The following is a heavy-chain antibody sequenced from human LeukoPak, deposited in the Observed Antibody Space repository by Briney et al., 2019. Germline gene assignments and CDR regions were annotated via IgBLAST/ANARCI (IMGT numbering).Heavy chain of an antibody. CDR3: AKTTTQHRYYYCGMDV. CDR2: IIPIFGTA. Sequence: GASVKVSCKASGGTFSSYAISWVRQAPGQGLEWMGGIIPIFGTANYAQKFQGRVTITADESTSTAYMELSSLRSEDTAVYYCAKTTTQHRYYYCGMDVWGQGTTVTVSS. J-gene: IGHJ6*02. V-gene: IGHV1-69*13. CDR1: GGTFSSYA. D-gene: IGHD4-11*01.